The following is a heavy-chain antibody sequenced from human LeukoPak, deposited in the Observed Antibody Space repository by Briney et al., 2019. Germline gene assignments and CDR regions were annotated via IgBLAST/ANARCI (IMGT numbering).Heavy chain of an antibody. J-gene: IGHJ5*02. CDR2: INHSGST. D-gene: IGHD6-13*01. Sequence: SETLSLTCAVYGGSFSGYYWSWIRQPPGKGLEWIGEINHSGSTNYNPSLKSRVTISVDTSKNQFSLELSSVTAADTAVYYCARVQASSSWYPSWGQGTLVTVSS. CDR1: GGSFSGYY. CDR3: ARVQASSSWYPS. V-gene: IGHV4-34*01.